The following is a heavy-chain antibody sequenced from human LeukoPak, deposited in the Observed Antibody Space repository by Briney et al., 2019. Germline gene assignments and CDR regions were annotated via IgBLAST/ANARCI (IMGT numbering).Heavy chain of an antibody. D-gene: IGHD1-26*01. Sequence: KPSETLSLTCTVSGGSISSYYWSWIRQPAGKGLEWIGRIYTSGSTNYNPSLKSRVTISVDTSKNQLSLKLSSLTAADTAVYYCARHEYSGSYYGLSWFDPWGQGILVTVSS. CDR1: GGSISSYY. CDR2: IYTSGST. J-gene: IGHJ5*02. CDR3: ARHEYSGSYYGLSWFDP. V-gene: IGHV4-4*07.